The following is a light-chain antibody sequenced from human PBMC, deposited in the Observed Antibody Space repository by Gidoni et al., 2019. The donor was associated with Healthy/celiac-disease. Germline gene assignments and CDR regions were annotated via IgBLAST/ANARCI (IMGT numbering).Light chain of an antibody. CDR2: AAS. J-gene: IGKJ2*01. CDR3: QQSYSTPPGNT. V-gene: IGKV1-39*01. Sequence: DIQMTQSPSSLSASVGDRVTITCRASQSISSYLNWYQQKPGKAPKLLIYAASRLQSGVPSRFSGSGSGTDFTLTISSLQPEDFATYYCQQSYSTPPGNTFGQGTKLEIK. CDR1: QSISSY.